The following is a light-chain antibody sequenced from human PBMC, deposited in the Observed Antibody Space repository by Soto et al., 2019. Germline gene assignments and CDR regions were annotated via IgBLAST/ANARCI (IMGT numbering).Light chain of an antibody. CDR3: QQRTSWPT. CDR1: QTISSW. J-gene: IGKJ4*01. CDR2: KAS. V-gene: IGKV1-5*03. Sequence: DLQMTQSPSTLSGSVGDSVTITCRASQTISSWLAWYQQKPGKAPKLLIYKASTLKSGVPSRFSGSGSGTDFTLTISSLEPEDFAVYYCQQRTSWPTFGGGTKVDIK.